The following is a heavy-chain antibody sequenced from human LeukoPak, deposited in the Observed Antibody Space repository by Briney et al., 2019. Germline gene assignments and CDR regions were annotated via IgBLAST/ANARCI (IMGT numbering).Heavy chain of an antibody. CDR2: IWYDGSNK. J-gene: IGHJ4*02. CDR1: GFTFSNYG. CDR3: ARPDCSSTSCSYAFFDY. D-gene: IGHD2-2*01. Sequence: PGGSLRLSCLASGFTFSNYGMNWVRQAPGKGLEWVAVIWYDGSNKYYADSVKGRFTISRDNSKNTLYLQMNSLRAEDTAVYYCARPDCSSTSCSYAFFDYWGQGTLVTVSS. V-gene: IGHV3-33*08.